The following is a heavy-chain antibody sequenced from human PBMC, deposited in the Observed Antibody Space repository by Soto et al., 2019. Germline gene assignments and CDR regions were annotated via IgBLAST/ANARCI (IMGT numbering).Heavy chain of an antibody. Sequence: SVKVSCKASGGTFSSYAISWVRQAPGQGLEWMGGIIPIFGTANYSQKFQGRVTITADKSTSTAYMELSSLRSEDTAVYYCASGSYYYYGMDVWGQGTTVTVSS. CDR2: IIPIFGTA. D-gene: IGHD3-10*01. CDR1: GGTFSSYA. V-gene: IGHV1-69*06. J-gene: IGHJ6*02. CDR3: ASGSYYYYGMDV.